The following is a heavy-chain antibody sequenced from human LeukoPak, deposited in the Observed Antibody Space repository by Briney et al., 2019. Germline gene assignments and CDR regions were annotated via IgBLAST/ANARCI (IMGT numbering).Heavy chain of an antibody. CDR3: ARVSTGGVVY. Sequence: PSETLSLTCAVYGGSFSGYYWSWIRQPPGKGLEWIGEINHSGSTNYNPSLKSRVTISVDTSKNQFSLKLSSVTAADTAVYYCARVSTGGVVYWGQGTLVTVSS. CDR2: INHSGST. CDR1: GGSFSGYY. J-gene: IGHJ4*02. D-gene: IGHD4-17*01. V-gene: IGHV4-34*01.